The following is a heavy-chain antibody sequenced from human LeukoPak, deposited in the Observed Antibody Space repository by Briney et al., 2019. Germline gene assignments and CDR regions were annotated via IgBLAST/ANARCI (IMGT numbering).Heavy chain of an antibody. CDR2: ISAYNGNT. V-gene: IGHV1-18*01. J-gene: IGHJ4*02. CDR3: ASSSSGWYYFDY. D-gene: IGHD6-19*01. Sequence: ASVKVSCKASGYTSTSYGISWVRQAPGQGLEWMGWISAYNGNTNYAQKLQGRVTMTTDTSTSTAYMELRSLRSDDTAVYYCASSSSGWYYFDYWGQGTLVTVSS. CDR1: GYTSTSYG.